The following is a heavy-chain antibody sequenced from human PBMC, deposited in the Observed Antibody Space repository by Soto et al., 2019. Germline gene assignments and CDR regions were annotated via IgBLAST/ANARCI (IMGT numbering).Heavy chain of an antibody. CDR2: IYYSGST. CDR1: GGSISSYY. V-gene: IGHV4-59*01. Sequence: SETLSLTCTVSGGSISSYYWSWIRQPPGKGLEWIGYIYYSGSTNYNPSLKSRVTMSVDTSKNQLSLNLSSVTAADTAVYYCARGYYDFWSGYYYYYYTDVWGKGTTVTVSS. D-gene: IGHD3-3*01. J-gene: IGHJ6*03. CDR3: ARGYYDFWSGYYYYYYTDV.